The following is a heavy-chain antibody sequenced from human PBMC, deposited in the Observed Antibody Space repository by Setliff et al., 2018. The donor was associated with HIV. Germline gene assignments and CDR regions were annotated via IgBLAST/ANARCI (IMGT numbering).Heavy chain of an antibody. CDR2: TRNKANSYTT. CDR3: TTDLGGSYHGWNY. J-gene: IGHJ4*02. CDR1: GFTFSDHY. V-gene: IGHV3-72*01. D-gene: IGHD1-26*01. Sequence: GGSLRLSCAASGFTFSDHYMDWVRQAPGKGLEWVGRTRNKANSYTTEYAASVKGRFTISRDDSKNSLYLQMNSLKTEDTAVYYCTTDLGGSYHGWNYWGQGTLVTVSS.